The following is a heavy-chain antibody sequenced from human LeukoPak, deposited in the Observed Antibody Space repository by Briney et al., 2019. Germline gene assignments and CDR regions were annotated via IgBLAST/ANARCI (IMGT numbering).Heavy chain of an antibody. CDR2: ISDSGGST. D-gene: IGHD3-3*01. V-gene: IGHV3-23*01. CDR1: GFTFSSYA. CDR3: AKDGDRITIFGVVIIPSGWFDP. J-gene: IGHJ5*02. Sequence: PGESLRLSCAASGFTFSSYAMSWVRQAPGKGLEWVSAISDSGGSTYYADSVKGRFTISRDNSKNTLYLQMNSLRAEDTAVYYCAKDGDRITIFGVVIIPSGWFDPWGQGTLVTVSS.